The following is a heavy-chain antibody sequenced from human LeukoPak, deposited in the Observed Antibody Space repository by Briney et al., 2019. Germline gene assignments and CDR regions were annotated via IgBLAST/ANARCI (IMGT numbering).Heavy chain of an antibody. D-gene: IGHD3-16*02. CDR1: GGSIGTYY. Sequence: PSETLSLTCIVSGGSIGTYYWSWIRQSPGKGLEWIGYIYVTGSTRYNPYLQSQVTISVDTSRNQFFLKMSSVTAADTAVYYCARHIGGGIEDMDVWGTGTKVTVSS. V-gene: IGHV4-59*08. J-gene: IGHJ6*03. CDR3: ARHIGGGIEDMDV. CDR2: IYVTGST.